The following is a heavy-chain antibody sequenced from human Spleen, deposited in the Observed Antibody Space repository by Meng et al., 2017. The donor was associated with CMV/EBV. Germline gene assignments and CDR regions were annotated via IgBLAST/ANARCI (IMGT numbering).Heavy chain of an antibody. CDR1: RSSYD. V-gene: IGHV4-39*07. CDR3: ARDRREYSYGLNHHYAMDV. D-gene: IGHD5-18*01. Sequence: RSSYDWGLLRQHPGRGLEWIVSIYYSERTSYNPSLKSRATISVDTSKNQFSLKLSSVIAADTAVYYCARDRREYSYGLNHHYAMDVWGQGTTVTVSS. CDR2: IYYSERT. J-gene: IGHJ6*02.